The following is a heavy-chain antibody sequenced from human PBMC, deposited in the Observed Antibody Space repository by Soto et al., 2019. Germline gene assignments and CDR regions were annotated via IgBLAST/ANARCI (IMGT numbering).Heavy chain of an antibody. CDR3: AKDGGPAFTFDH. CDR2: INPKTGGT. V-gene: IGHV1-2*02. D-gene: IGHD6-25*01. Sequence: VQLEQSGAEVKKPGASVKVSCKASGYTFSGHYMHWVRQAPGQAPEWMGWINPKTGGTKFAPKFQGRVTVTRDTAISTVYMEIFGLTSDASAVYYCAKDGGPAFTFDHWGLGNLVIVSS. CDR1: GYTFSGHY. J-gene: IGHJ4*02.